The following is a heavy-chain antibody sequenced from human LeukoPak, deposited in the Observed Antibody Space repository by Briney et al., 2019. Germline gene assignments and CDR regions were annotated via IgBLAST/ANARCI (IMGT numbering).Heavy chain of an antibody. CDR2: ISYSGLTT. J-gene: IGHJ4*02. V-gene: IGHV3-23*01. CDR3: AKHVRTNVWFFDS. D-gene: IGHD3-9*01. CDR1: GFTFSNYA. Sequence: GGSLRLSCAASGFTFSNYALSWVRQAPGRGLEWVSLISYSGLTTEYADSVKGRFTVSRDNSKDTLSLQMNSLNADDTAVYYCAKHVRTNVWFFDSWGQGTPITVSS.